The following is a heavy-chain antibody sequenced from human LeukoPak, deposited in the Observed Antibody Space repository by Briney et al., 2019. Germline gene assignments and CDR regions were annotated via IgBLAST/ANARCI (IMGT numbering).Heavy chain of an antibody. V-gene: IGHV3-48*01. CDR1: GITFSSYS. D-gene: IGHD3-10*01. CDR2: ISSFSGTI. CDR3: ARGPSITMVRGGQWYYYMDV. Sequence: GGSLRLSCVASGITFSSYSMNWVRQAPGKGLEWVSYISSFSGTINYADSVKGRFTISRDNAKNSLYLQMNSLRAEDTAVYYCARGPSITMVRGGQWYYYMDVWGKGTTVTISS. J-gene: IGHJ6*03.